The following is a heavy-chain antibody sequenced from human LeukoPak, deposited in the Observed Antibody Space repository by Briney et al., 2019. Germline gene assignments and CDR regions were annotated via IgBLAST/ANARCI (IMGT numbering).Heavy chain of an antibody. V-gene: IGHV3-7*01. J-gene: IGHJ4*02. Sequence: GGSLRLSCTGSGFTFSSYWMSWVRQAPGKGLEWVANIKQDGSEKYYVDSVKGRFTISRDNAKNSLYLQMNSLRAEDTAVYYCARDLGRGYTYWGQGTLVTVSS. CDR1: GFTFSSYW. D-gene: IGHD5-12*01. CDR3: ARDLGRGYTY. CDR2: IKQDGSEK.